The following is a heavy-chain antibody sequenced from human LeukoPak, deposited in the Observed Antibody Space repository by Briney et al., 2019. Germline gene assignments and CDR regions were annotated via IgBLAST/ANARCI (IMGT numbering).Heavy chain of an antibody. Sequence: ASVKVSCKASGYTFTSYDINWVRQATGQGLEWMGWMNPNSGNTGYAQKFQGRVTMTRNTSISTAYMELSSLRSEDTAVYYCARSPSTYYYDSSGSVDYWGQGTLVTVSS. CDR1: GYTFTSYD. CDR2: MNPNSGNT. V-gene: IGHV1-8*01. D-gene: IGHD3-22*01. J-gene: IGHJ4*02. CDR3: ARSPSTYYYDSSGSVDY.